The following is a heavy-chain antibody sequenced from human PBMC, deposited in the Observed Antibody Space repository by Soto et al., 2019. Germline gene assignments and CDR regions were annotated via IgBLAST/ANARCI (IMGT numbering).Heavy chain of an antibody. CDR1: GFTFSSYA. V-gene: IGHV3-23*01. D-gene: IGHD1-20*01. J-gene: IGHJ3*02. CDR2: ISGSGGST. Sequence: GGSLRLSCAASGFTFSSYAMSWVRQAPGKGLEWVSAISGSGGSTYYADSVKGRFTISRDNSKNTLYLQMNSLRAEDTAVYYCAKDLWSLYTMYSWSEVIYVLDIRGQGTTVTV. CDR3: AKDLWSLYTMYSWSEVIYVLDI.